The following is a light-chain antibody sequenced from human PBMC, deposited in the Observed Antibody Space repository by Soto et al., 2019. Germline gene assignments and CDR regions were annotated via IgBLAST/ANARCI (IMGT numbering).Light chain of an antibody. CDR2: KAS. J-gene: IGKJ4*01. Sequence: DIQMTQSPSTLSASIGDRVTITCRASRNIGSWLAWYQQKAGKAPNLLIYKASTLETGVPSRFSGSASGTEFTLTISSLQPDDFATYCCQQHANYPITFGGGTKVDI. CDR1: RNIGSW. CDR3: QQHANYPIT. V-gene: IGKV1-5*03.